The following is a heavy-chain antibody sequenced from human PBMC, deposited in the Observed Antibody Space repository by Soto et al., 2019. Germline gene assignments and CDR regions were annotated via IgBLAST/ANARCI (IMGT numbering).Heavy chain of an antibody. CDR1: GYTFTGYY. Sequence: VKVSCKASGYTFTGYYMHWVRQAPGQGLEWMGWINPNSGGTNYAQKFQGRVTMTRDTSISTAYMELSRLRSDDTAVYYCARGFDYEARNAFDIWGQGTMVTFSS. CDR2: INPNSGGT. D-gene: IGHD4-17*01. V-gene: IGHV1-2*02. CDR3: ARGFDYEARNAFDI. J-gene: IGHJ3*02.